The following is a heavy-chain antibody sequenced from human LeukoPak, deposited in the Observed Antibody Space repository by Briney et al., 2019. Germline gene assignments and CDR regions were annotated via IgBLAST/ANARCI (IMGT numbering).Heavy chain of an antibody. CDR2: IKQDGSEK. CDR3: ARDSYDFWSGYYTGIPDY. J-gene: IGHJ4*02. CDR1: GFTFSDYY. D-gene: IGHD3-3*01. Sequence: PGGSLRLSCAASGFTFSDYYMSWIRQAPGKGLEWVANIKQDGSEKYYVDSVKGRFTISRDNAKNSLYLQMNSLRAEDTAVYYCARDSYDFWSGYYTGIPDYWGQGTLVTVSS. V-gene: IGHV3-7*01.